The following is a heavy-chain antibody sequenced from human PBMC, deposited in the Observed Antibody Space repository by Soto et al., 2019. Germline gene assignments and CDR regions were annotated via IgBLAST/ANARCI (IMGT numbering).Heavy chain of an antibody. D-gene: IGHD5-18*01. V-gene: IGHV4-31*03. Sequence: QVQLQESGPGLVKPSQTLSLTCTVSGGSINSDGYYWSWIRQHPGKGLEWIGYVYYNVSTYYTPSLESRVYISVDSSKSQFSLKMTSATAADTAVYYCARGHPSGYGGVDYWGQGTLVTVAS. CDR3: ARGHPSGYGGVDY. CDR2: VYYNVST. CDR1: GGSINSDGYY. J-gene: IGHJ4*02.